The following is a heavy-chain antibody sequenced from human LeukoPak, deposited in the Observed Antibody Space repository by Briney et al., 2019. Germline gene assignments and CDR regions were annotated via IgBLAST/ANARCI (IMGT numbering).Heavy chain of an antibody. CDR1: GGSISSYY. CDR2: IYYSGST. Sequence: SETLPLTCTVSGGSISSYYWSWIRQPPGKGLEWIGYIYYSGSTNYNPSLKSRVTISVDTSKNQFSLKLSSVTAADTAVYYCARQNSYGGTLDYWGQGTLVTVSS. D-gene: IGHD5-18*01. V-gene: IGHV4-59*08. CDR3: ARQNSYGGTLDY. J-gene: IGHJ4*02.